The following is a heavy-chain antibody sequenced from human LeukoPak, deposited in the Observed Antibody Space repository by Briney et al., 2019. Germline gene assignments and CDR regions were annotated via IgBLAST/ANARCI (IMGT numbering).Heavy chain of an antibody. CDR2: IIPIFGTA. J-gene: IGHJ4*02. CDR1: GGTFSSYA. Sequence: GSSVKVSCKASGGTFSSYAISWVRQAPGQGLEWMGGIIPIFGTANYARKFQGRVTITADESTSTAYMELSSLRSEDTAVYYCATSKNYDFWSGPQANFDYWGQGTLVTVSS. V-gene: IGHV1-69*01. D-gene: IGHD3-3*01. CDR3: ATSKNYDFWSGPQANFDY.